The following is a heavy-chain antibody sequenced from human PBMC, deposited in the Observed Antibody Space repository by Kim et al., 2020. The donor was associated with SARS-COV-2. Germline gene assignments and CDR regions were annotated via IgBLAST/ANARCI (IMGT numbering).Heavy chain of an antibody. CDR1: GGTFSSYT. CDR2: IIPILGIS. V-gene: IGHV1-69*02. D-gene: IGHD3-22*01. Sequence: SVKVSCKASGGTFSSYTISWVRQAPGQGLEWMGRIIPILGISNYAQKFQGRVTITADKSTSTAYMELSSLRSEDTAVYYCTSYYYDSSGYYYFDYWGQGTLLTVSS. CDR3: TSYYYDSSGYYYFDY. J-gene: IGHJ4*02.